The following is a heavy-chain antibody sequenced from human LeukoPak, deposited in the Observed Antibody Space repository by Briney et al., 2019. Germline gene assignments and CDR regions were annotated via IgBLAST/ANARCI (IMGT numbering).Heavy chain of an antibody. V-gene: IGHV3-7*01. CDR3: ARVIGDYGDENFDY. CDR2: IKQDGSEK. CDR1: GFTFSSYP. D-gene: IGHD4-17*01. Sequence: PGGSLRLSCAASGFTFSSYPMSWVRQAPGKGLEWVANIKQDGSEKYYVDSVKGRFTISRDNAKNSLYLQMNSLRAEDTAVYYCARVIGDYGDENFDYWGQGTLVTVSS. J-gene: IGHJ4*02.